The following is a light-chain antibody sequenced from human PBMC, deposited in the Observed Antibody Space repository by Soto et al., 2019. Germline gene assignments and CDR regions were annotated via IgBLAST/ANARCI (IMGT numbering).Light chain of an antibody. J-gene: IGLJ3*02. V-gene: IGLV1-40*01. CDR1: SSNVGGGYP. CDR2: NGD. Sequence: SVLTQPPSVSGAPGQSGAIFCTGSSSNVGGGYPLQLYHQLPATAPTLLIYNGDYRPSGVPDRFSGSKSATSASLAITGLRAEDEAVYFCQSYDRDLTGWAFGGGTKVTVL. CDR3: QSYDRDLTGWA.